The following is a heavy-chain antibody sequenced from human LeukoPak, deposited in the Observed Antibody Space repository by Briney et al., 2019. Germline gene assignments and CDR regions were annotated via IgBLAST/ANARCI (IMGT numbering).Heavy chain of an antibody. CDR2: IYHSGST. D-gene: IGHD3-3*01. CDR3: AREVRDLKYYDFWSGYYGGFGDY. J-gene: IGHJ4*02. V-gene: IGHV4-38-2*02. Sequence: SETLSLTCTVSGYSISSGYYWGWIRQPPGKGLEWIGSIYHSGSTYYNPSLKSRVTISVDTSKNQFSLKLSSVTAADTAVYYCAREVRDLKYYDFWSGYYGGFGDYWGQGTLVTVSS. CDR1: GYSISSGYY.